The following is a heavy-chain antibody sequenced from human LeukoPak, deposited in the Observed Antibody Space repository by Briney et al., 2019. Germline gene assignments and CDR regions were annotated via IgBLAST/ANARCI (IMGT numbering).Heavy chain of an antibody. D-gene: IGHD2-2*01. J-gene: IGHJ6*03. V-gene: IGHV3-64*01. CDR1: GFTFSSYA. CDR3: ARAVLVPAAKTAYYYYMDV. Sequence: GGSLRLSCAASGFTFSSYAMHWVRQAPGRGLEYVSAISSNGGSTYYANSVKGRFTISRDNSKNTLYLQMGSLRAEDMAVYYCARAVLVPAAKTAYYYYMDVWGKGTTVTVSS. CDR2: ISSNGGST.